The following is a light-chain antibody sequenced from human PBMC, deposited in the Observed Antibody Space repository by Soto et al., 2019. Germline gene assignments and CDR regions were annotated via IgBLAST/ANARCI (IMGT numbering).Light chain of an antibody. V-gene: IGKV1-33*01. Sequence: DIQMTQSPSSLSASVGDRVTITCQASQDISNYLNWYQQKPGKAPKLLIYEASNLETGVPSRFSGSGSGTDFTITISSLQPEDIATYYCQQYDNLPPYTFGQGTKLEIK. CDR2: EAS. CDR3: QQYDNLPPYT. J-gene: IGKJ2*01. CDR1: QDISNY.